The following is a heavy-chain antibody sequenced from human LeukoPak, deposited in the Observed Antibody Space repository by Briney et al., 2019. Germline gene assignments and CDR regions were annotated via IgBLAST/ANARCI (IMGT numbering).Heavy chain of an antibody. CDR3: AKGGAQV. V-gene: IGHV3-23*01. D-gene: IGHD1-26*01. CDR2: ISSSGGST. CDR1: GFTFSSDA. J-gene: IGHJ4*02. Sequence: GGSLRLSCAASGFTFSSDAMRWVRQAPGKGLEWVSAISSSGGSTYYADSVRGRFIISRDSSKNTLYLQMNSLRVEDTAVYYHAKGGAQVGGQGTLVTVSS.